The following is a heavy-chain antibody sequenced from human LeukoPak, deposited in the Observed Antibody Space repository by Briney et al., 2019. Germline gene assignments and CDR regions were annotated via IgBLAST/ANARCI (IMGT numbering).Heavy chain of an antibody. CDR2: ISYYGSHK. J-gene: IGHJ4*02. D-gene: IGHD2-2*01. CDR3: AKGQGAIVVVASPDY. V-gene: IGHV3-30*01. CDR1: GFTFSKSD. Sequence: GGSLRLSCAASGFTFSKSDMHWVRQAPGKGLEWVAFISYYGSHKYYADSVKGRLTISRDNSENTLYLQMNSLRDEDTAVYYCAKGQGAIVVVASPDYWGQGTLVTVSS.